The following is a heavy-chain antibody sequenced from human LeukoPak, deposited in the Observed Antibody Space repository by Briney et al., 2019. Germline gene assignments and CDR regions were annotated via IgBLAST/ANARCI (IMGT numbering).Heavy chain of an antibody. CDR3: ARVVYYYDSSGYFLSDGMDV. CDR2: ISAYNGNT. Sequence: ASVKVSCTASGYTFTSYGISWVRQAPGQGLEWMGWISAYNGNTNYAQKLQGRVTMTTDTSTSTAYMELRSLRSDDTAVYYCARVVYYYDSSGYFLSDGMDVWGQGTTVTVSS. CDR1: GYTFTSYG. J-gene: IGHJ6*02. V-gene: IGHV1-18*01. D-gene: IGHD3-22*01.